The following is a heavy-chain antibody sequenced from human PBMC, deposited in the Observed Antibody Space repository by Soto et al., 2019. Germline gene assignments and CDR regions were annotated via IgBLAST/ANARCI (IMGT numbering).Heavy chain of an antibody. CDR3: VKGFSLLRYYYYGMDV. CDR1: GFTFSSYA. V-gene: IGHV3-64D*08. CDR2: ISSNGGST. D-gene: IGHD3-10*01. Sequence: GGSLRLSCSASGFTFSSYAMHWVRQAPGKGLEYASAISSNGGSTYYADSVKGRFTISRDNSKNTLYLQMSSLRAEDTAVYYCVKGFSLLRYYYYGMDVWGQGTTVTVSS. J-gene: IGHJ6*02.